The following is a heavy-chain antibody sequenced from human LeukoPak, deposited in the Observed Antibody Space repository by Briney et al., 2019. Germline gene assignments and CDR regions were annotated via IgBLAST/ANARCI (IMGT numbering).Heavy chain of an antibody. Sequence: VASVTVSCKASGYTFTSYGICWVRQAPGQGLEWMGWISTYNGKTNYAQKIQGRVTMTTDTSTSTAYMELRSLRSDDTAVYYCARDLPYSSSWESIDYWGQGTLVTVSS. CDR1: GYTFTSYG. CDR2: ISTYNGKT. D-gene: IGHD6-13*01. V-gene: IGHV1-18*01. CDR3: ARDLPYSSSWESIDY. J-gene: IGHJ4*02.